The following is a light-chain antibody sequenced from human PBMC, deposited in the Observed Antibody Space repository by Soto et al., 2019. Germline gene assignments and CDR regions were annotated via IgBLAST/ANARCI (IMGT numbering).Light chain of an antibody. Sequence: IQLTQSPSSLSASVGDRVTITCRASQGISSNVAWYQQKPGKAPKLLIYAASTLQSGVPSRFSGSGAGADFTLPISSLQPEDVATYYCQLLNAYPLTGGGGTEVEIK. CDR3: QLLNAYPLT. V-gene: IGKV1-9*01. J-gene: IGKJ4*01. CDR2: AAS. CDR1: QGISSN.